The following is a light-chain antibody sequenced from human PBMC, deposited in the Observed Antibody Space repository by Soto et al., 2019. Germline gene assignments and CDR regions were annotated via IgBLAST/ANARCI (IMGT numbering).Light chain of an antibody. CDR3: QKYNTAPLT. J-gene: IGKJ4*01. CDR2: AAS. V-gene: IGKV1-27*01. CDR1: QGIGNY. Sequence: DIPMTQSPLSLSASVGDRVTITCRASQGIGNYLAWFQQKPGRVPKLLIYAASALQRGVPSRFSGSGSGTEFTLTISSLQPEDVATYYCQKYNTAPLTFGGGTKVEI.